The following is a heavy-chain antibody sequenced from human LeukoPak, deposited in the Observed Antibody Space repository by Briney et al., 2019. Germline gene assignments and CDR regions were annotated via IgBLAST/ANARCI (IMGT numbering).Heavy chain of an antibody. V-gene: IGHV1-18*01. CDR3: AREARSSWPNWFDP. D-gene: IGHD6-13*01. CDR1: GYTFTIYG. CDR2: ISPYNGNT. Sequence: ASVKVTCKASGYTFTIYGISWVRQAPGQGLEWMGWISPYNGNTKYPQKFQGRVTMTTDTSTSTTYMELRSLRLDDTAVYYCAREARSSWPNWFDPWGKGTLVTVSS. J-gene: IGHJ5*02.